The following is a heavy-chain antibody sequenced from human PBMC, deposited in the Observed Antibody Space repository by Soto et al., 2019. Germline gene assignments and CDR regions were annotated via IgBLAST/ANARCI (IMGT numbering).Heavy chain of an antibody. J-gene: IGHJ4*02. D-gene: IGHD3-22*01. V-gene: IGHV3-23*01. CDR1: GFTFSSYA. Sequence: GGSLRLSCAASGFTFSSYAMSWVRQAPGKGLEWVSAISGSGGSTYYADSVKGRFTISRDNSKNTLYLQVNSLRAEDTAVYYCAKDVQATPPALFSFYDSSGYALGYWGQGTLVTVSS. CDR3: AKDVQATPPALFSFYDSSGYALGY. CDR2: ISGSGGST.